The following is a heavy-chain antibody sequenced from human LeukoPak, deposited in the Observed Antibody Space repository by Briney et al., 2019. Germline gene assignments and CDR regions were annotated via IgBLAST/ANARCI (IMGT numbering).Heavy chain of an antibody. V-gene: IGHV3-30*02. CDR2: IRNDGSNK. J-gene: IGHJ5*02. Sequence: GGSLRLSCAASGFTFSSYGMHWVRQAPGKGLEWVAFIRNDGSNKYYADSVKGRFTMSRDNSKNTLYLQMNSLRAEDTAVYYCAKDRKVTIFGVVTPNWFDPWGQGTLVT. D-gene: IGHD3-3*01. CDR1: GFTFSSYG. CDR3: AKDRKVTIFGVVTPNWFDP.